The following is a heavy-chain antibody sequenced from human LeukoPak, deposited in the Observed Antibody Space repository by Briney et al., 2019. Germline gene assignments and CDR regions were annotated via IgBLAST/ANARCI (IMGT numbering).Heavy chain of an antibody. J-gene: IGHJ4*02. CDR2: IRYDGTNK. V-gene: IGHV3-30*02. CDR3: ASGKGYGDYGFDY. Sequence: GGSLRLSCAASGFTFSSYGMHWVRQAPGKGLEWVAFIRYDGTNKYYADSVKGRFTISRDNYKNTLYLQMNSLRAEDTAVYYCASGKGYGDYGFDYWGQGTLVTVSS. CDR1: GFTFSSYG. D-gene: IGHD4-17*01.